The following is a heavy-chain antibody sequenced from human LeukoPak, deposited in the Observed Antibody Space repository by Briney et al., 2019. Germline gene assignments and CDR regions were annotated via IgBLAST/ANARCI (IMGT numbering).Heavy chain of an antibody. CDR3: ARYIVAAIGGFDY. D-gene: IGHD5-12*01. CDR1: GFTFSTYP. J-gene: IGHJ4*02. V-gene: IGHV3-23*01. CDR2: ISGSGGVT. Sequence: PGGSLRLSCAASGFTFSTYPMSWVRQAPGKGLEWVSSISGSGGVTYYADSVKGRFTSSRDNSKNTLYLQMNSLRAEDTAIYYCARYIVAAIGGFDYWGQGTLVTVSS.